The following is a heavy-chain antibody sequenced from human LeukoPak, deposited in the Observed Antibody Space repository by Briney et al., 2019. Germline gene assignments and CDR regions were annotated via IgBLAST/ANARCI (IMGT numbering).Heavy chain of an antibody. V-gene: IGHV3-30*04. J-gene: IGHJ4*02. CDR3: ARDRDGTGNYPLDY. Sequence: GGSLRLSCAASGFTFSSYAMHWVRQAPGKGLEWVAVISYDGSNKYYADSVKGRFTISRDNSKNKLYLQMNSLRADDTAVYYCARDRDGTGNYPLDYWGQGTLVIVSS. CDR1: GFTFSSYA. CDR2: ISYDGSNK. D-gene: IGHD3-10*01.